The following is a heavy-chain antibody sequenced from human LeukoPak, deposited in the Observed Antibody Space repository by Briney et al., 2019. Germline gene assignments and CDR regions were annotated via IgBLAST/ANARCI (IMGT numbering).Heavy chain of an antibody. CDR2: IYYSGSA. CDR3: ARERGGQRTGQFDQ. J-gene: IGHJ4*02. V-gene: IGHV4-59*01. Sequence: PSEILSLTCTVSGDSIRSSYWSWIRQPPGETLEWVGYIYYSGSANYNLSLKDRVSMSVDTSKNQLSLRLSSVPPANTAVYYCARERGGQRTGQFDQWGQGGLVTVSS. CDR1: GDSIRSSY. D-gene: IGHD1-1*01.